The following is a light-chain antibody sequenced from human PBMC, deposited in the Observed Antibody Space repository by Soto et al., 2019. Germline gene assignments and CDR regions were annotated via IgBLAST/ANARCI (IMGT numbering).Light chain of an antibody. CDR2: GAS. CDR3: QQYNNWPIT. V-gene: IGKV3D-15*01. Sequence: EIVMTQSPASLSVSPGERATLSCRASQSVSSDLAWYQQKLGQAPRLLIYGASIRASAIPARLSGSGSGTECSLTINSPQSEDFAVYYCQQYNNWPITFGQGTRLEIK. J-gene: IGKJ5*01. CDR1: QSVSSD.